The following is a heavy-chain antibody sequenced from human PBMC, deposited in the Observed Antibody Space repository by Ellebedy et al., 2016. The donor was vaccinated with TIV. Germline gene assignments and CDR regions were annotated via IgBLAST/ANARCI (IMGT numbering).Heavy chain of an antibody. J-gene: IGHJ6*02. V-gene: IGHV4-4*07. CDR2: INTSGST. D-gene: IGHD1-1*01. CDR1: GGSISTYY. Sequence: MPSETLSLTCTVSGGSISTYYWSWTRQPAGKGLEWIGRINTSGSTVYSPSLKSRVTMSIDTSKSQFSLKLNSVTAADTAVYHCAVAGGTANYYYGLDVWGQGTPVTVSS. CDR3: AVAGGTANYYYGLDV.